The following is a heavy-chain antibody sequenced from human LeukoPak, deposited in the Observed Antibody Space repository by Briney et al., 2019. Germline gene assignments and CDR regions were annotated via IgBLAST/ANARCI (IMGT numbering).Heavy chain of an antibody. D-gene: IGHD6-19*01. CDR2: ISGSGGRT. Sequence: GGSLRLSFVASGCTFSSYAMSWVRQPAARGLDGVAAISGSGGRTYYADSVKDRLIISRHNSKNTLYLQMNSLRAEETAVYYCAKFRAVAVYYYYYMDVWGKGSTVTVSS. CDR3: AKFRAVAVYYYYYMDV. V-gene: IGHV3-23*01. CDR1: GCTFSSYA. J-gene: IGHJ6*03.